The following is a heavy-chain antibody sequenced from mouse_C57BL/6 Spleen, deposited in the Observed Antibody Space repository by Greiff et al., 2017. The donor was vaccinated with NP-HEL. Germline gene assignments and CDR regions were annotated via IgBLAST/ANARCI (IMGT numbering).Heavy chain of an antibody. J-gene: IGHJ3*01. V-gene: IGHV7-1*01. CDR1: GFTFSDFY. Sequence: EVKLVESGGGLVQSGRSLRLSCATSGFTFSDFYMEWVRQAPGKGLEWIAASRNKANDYTTEYSASVKGRFIVSRDTSQSILYLQMNALRAEDTAIYYCARASYYGSFAYWGQGTLVTVSA. CDR2: SRNKANDYTT. D-gene: IGHD1-1*01. CDR3: ARASYYGSFAY.